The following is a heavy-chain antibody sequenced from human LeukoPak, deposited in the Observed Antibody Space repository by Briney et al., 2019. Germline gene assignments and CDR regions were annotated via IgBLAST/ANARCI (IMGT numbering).Heavy chain of an antibody. D-gene: IGHD3-22*01. CDR3: ARARYYYDSSGYYYNLFFDY. CDR1: GGSISSGSYY. Sequence: SETLSLXCTVSGGSISSGSYYWSWIRQPAGKGLEWIGRIYTSGSTNYNPSLKSRVTISVDTSKNQFSLKLSSVTAADTAVYYCARARYYYDSSGYYYNLFFDYWGQGTLVTVSS. V-gene: IGHV4-61*02. J-gene: IGHJ4*02. CDR2: IYTSGST.